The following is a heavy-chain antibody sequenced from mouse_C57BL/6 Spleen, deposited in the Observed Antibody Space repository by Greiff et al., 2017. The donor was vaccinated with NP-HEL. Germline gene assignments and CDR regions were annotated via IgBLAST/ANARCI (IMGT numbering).Heavy chain of an antibody. J-gene: IGHJ1*03. Sequence: EVKLVESGGGLVQPGGSLKLSCAASGFTFSDYGMAWVRQAPRKGPEWVAFISNLAYSIYYADTVTGRFTISRENAKNTLYLEMSSLRSEDTAMYYCARESSYWYFDVWGTGTTVTVSS. CDR2: ISNLAYSI. V-gene: IGHV5-15*01. CDR1: GFTFSDYG. CDR3: ARESSYWYFDV. D-gene: IGHD1-1*01.